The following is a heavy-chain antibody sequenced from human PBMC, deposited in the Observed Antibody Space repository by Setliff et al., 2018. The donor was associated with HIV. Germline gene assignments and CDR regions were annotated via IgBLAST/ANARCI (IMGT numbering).Heavy chain of an antibody. Sequence: ASVKVSCKASGYTFTSYAMHWVRQAPGQRLEWMGWINAGTGNTKYSQNFQGRVTITADESTSTAYMELSSLRSEDTAVYYCARLTLSYYDSSGDRPGGSGYWGQGTLVTVSS. V-gene: IGHV1-3*01. D-gene: IGHD3-22*01. J-gene: IGHJ4*02. CDR1: GYTFTSYA. CDR2: INAGTGNT. CDR3: ARLTLSYYDSSGDRPGGSGY.